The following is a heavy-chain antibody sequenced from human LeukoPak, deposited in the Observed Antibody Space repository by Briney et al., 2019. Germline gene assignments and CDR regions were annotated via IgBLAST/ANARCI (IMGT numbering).Heavy chain of an antibody. CDR2: IYYSGST. CDR3: ARLSGNTYYYYGMDV. D-gene: IGHD1-14*01. CDR1: GGSISSYY. V-gene: IGHV4-59*01. Sequence: SETLSLTCTVSGGSISSYYWGWIRQPPGKGLEWIGYIYYSGSTNYNPSLKSRVTISVDTSKNQFSLKLSSVTAADTAVYYCARLSGNTYYYYGMDVWGQGTTVTVSS. J-gene: IGHJ6*02.